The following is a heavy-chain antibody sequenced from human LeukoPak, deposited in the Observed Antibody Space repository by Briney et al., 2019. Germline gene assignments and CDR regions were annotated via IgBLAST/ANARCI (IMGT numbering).Heavy chain of an antibody. CDR3: ATTYSSSWLLDY. J-gene: IGHJ4*02. D-gene: IGHD6-13*01. Sequence: WVRQPPGEGLEWIGSIYYSGSTYYNPSLKSRVTISVDTSKNQFSLKLSSVTAADTAVYYCATTYSSSWLLDYWGQGTLVTVSS. V-gene: IGHV4-39*01. CDR2: IYYSGST.